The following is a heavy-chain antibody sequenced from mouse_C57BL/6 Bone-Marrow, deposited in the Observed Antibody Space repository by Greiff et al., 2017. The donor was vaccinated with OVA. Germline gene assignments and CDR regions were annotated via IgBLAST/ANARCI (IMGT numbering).Heavy chain of an antibody. J-gene: IGHJ1*03. V-gene: IGHV10-1*01. CDR1: GFSFNTYA. CDR2: IRSKSNNYAT. Sequence: EVHLVESGGGLVQPKGSLKLSCAASGFSFNTYAMNWVRQAPGTGLEWVARIRSKSNNYATYYADSVKARFTTSRDDSEIMLYLQMNNFKTEDTAMYYCVTDSFYWYFDVWGTGTTVTVSS. CDR3: VTDSFYWYFDV. D-gene: IGHD2-12*01.